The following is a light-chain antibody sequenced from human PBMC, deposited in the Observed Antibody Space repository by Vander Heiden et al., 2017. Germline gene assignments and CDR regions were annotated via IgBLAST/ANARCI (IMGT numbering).Light chain of an antibody. Sequence: EIVMTQSPATLSVSPGERATLSCRASQSVSSNLAWYQQKPGQAPRLLIYGASTRATGIPARFSGSGSGTEFTLTISSLQSEDFAVYYWQQDNNLPLFGHGTKVNIK. CDR1: QSVSSN. V-gene: IGKV3-15*01. CDR2: GAS. J-gene: IGKJ3*01. CDR3: QQDNNLPL.